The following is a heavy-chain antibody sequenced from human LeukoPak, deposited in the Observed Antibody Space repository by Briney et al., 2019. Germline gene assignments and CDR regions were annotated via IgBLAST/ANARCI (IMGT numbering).Heavy chain of an antibody. Sequence: GGSLRLSCAASGFTFSTYAMSWVRHAPGKGLEWVSAISGSGDSTYYADSVKGRFTISRDNSKNTLYLQMNSLRVEDTAVYYCARGGSPVDYWGQGTLVTVSS. V-gene: IGHV3-23*01. CDR3: ARGGSPVDY. J-gene: IGHJ4*02. CDR1: GFTFSTYA. CDR2: ISGSGDST. D-gene: IGHD1-1*01.